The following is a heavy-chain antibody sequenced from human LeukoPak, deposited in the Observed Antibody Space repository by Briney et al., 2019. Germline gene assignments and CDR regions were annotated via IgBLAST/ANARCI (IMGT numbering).Heavy chain of an antibody. CDR3: AIDSGGWFDP. D-gene: IGHD3-16*01. V-gene: IGHV1-18*01. Sequence: GASVKVSCKASGYTFTSYGISWVRQAPGQGLEWMGWITTYNGNTNYAQKLQGRVTMTTDKSTSKAYMELRSLRSDDTAVYYCAIDSGGWFDPWGQGTLVTVSS. CDR1: GYTFTSYG. J-gene: IGHJ5*02. CDR2: ITTYNGNT.